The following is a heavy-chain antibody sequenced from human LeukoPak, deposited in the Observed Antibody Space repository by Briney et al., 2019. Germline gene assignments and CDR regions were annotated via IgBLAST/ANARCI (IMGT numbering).Heavy chain of an antibody. CDR1: GFTFTTYW. CDR2: IKGDEMTT. CDR3: ARGGLFAYYFDY. V-gene: IGHV3-74*01. J-gene: IGHJ4*02. D-gene: IGHD3-10*02. Sequence: GGSLRLSCAASGFTFTTYWMHWVRQAPGKGLEWVSRIKGDEMTTNHADSVEGRFTISRDNAKNTVYLEINSLRAEDTAVYYCARGGLFAYYFDYWGQGTLVTVSS.